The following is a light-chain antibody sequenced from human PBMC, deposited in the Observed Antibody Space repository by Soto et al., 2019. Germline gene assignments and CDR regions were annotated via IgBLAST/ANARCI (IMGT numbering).Light chain of an antibody. CDR3: QQCNTYSAT. CDR1: QSINKC. Sequence: DIKMTQSPSTLSGSVGARVTITCRASQSINKCLAWYQQKPGQAPKLLIYDASSLQSGVPSRFSGSGSGTQFTLTISTMQPDDFATYFCQQCNTYSATFAQGTKVDIK. J-gene: IGKJ1*01. CDR2: DAS. V-gene: IGKV1-5*01.